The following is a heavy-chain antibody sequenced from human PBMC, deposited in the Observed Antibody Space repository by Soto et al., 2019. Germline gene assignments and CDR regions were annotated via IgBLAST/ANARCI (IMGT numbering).Heavy chain of an antibody. J-gene: IGHJ6*02. CDR2: IDPSDSYT. CDR3: ARTITMVRGVIRNYYYYYGMDV. D-gene: IGHD3-10*01. V-gene: IGHV5-10-1*01. CDR1: GYSFTTYW. Sequence: PGESLKISCKGSGYSFTTYWISWVRQMPGKGLEWMGRIDPSDSYTNYSPSFQGHVTISADKSISTAYLQWSSLKASDTAMYYCARTITMVRGVIRNYYYYYGMDVWGQGTTVTAP.